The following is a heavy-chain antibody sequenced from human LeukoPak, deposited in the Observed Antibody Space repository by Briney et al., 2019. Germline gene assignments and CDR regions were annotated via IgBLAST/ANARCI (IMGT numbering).Heavy chain of an antibody. V-gene: IGHV3-23*01. J-gene: IGHJ4*02. CDR2: ISGNGGRT. CDR1: GFTFSTYT. Sequence: GGSLRLSCAASGFTFSTYTMAWVRQAPGGGLEWVSGISGNGGRTYYADSVKGRFAISRDDSKSTLYLQMNSLRGEDTAVYYCVKDFGRNLGGPGYWGRGTLVIVSS. D-gene: IGHD3-10*01. CDR3: VKDFGRNLGGPGY.